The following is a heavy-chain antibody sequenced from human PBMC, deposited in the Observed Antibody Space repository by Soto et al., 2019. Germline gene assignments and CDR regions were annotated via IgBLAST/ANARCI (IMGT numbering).Heavy chain of an antibody. V-gene: IGHV1-46*01. J-gene: IGHJ4*02. Sequence: ASVKVSCKASGYIFTNYYIHWVRQAPGQGLEWMAIINPNGGSTNCAQEFQGRITLTRDTSTSTVYMDLSSLTSEDTAVYYCASGLYLGDKWGQGSLVTVSS. CDR3: ASGLYLGDK. CDR2: INPNGGST. D-gene: IGHD3-16*01. CDR1: GYIFTNYY.